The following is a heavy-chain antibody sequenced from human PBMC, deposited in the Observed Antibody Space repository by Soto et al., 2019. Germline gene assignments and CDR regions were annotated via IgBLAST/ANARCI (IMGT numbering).Heavy chain of an antibody. J-gene: IGHJ3*02. Sequence: ASVKVSCKASGYTFTSYDINWVRQATGQGLEWMGWMNPNSGNTGYAQKFQGRVTMTRNTSISTAYMELSSLRSEDTAVYYCASSTYCSSTSCYDAFDIWGQGTMVTVSS. CDR2: MNPNSGNT. CDR3: ASSTYCSSTSCYDAFDI. V-gene: IGHV1-8*02. D-gene: IGHD2-2*01. CDR1: GYTFTSYD.